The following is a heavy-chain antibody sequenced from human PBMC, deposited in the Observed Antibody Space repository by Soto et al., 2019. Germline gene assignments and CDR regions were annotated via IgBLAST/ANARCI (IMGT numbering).Heavy chain of an antibody. CDR3: ARVSGWYHLDY. J-gene: IGHJ4*02. CDR1: GYTFTSYA. Sequence: GASVVSCKASGYTFTSYAMHWVRQAPGQRLEWMGWINGGNGNTKYSQKFQGRVTITRDTSASTAYMELSSLRSEDTAVYYCARVSGWYHLDYWGQGTLVTVSS. D-gene: IGHD6-19*01. CDR2: INGGNGNT. V-gene: IGHV1-3*01.